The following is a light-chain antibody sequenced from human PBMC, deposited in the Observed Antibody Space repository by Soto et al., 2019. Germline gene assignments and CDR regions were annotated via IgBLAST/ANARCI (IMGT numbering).Light chain of an antibody. Sequence: EIVLTQSPATLSLSPGERATLSCRASQSVSSSYLAWYQQKPGQAPRLLIYDASTRATGIPARFSGSGSGTDFTLTISSLEPEDFAVSYCQQRSNWPPRLTFGGGTKVEIK. CDR2: DAS. J-gene: IGKJ4*01. CDR3: QQRSNWPPRLT. V-gene: IGKV3-11*01. CDR1: QSVSSSY.